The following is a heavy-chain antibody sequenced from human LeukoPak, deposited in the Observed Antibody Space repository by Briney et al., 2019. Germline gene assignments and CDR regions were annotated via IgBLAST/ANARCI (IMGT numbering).Heavy chain of an antibody. CDR1: GGSISSGDYY. V-gene: IGHV4-30-4*02. Sequence: SETLSPTCTVSGGSISSGDYYWSWIRQPPGKGLEWIGYIYYSGSTHYNPSLKSRVAISADTSKNHFSLNLSSVTAADTAVYYCARDGSGRGYYYYGMDVWGQGTTVTVSS. J-gene: IGHJ6*02. D-gene: IGHD3-10*01. CDR3: ARDGSGRGYYYYGMDV. CDR2: IYYSGST.